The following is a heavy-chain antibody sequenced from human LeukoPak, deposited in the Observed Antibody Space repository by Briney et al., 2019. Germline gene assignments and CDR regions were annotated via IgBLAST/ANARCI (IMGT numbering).Heavy chain of an antibody. J-gene: IGHJ6*02. V-gene: IGHV1-2*02. Sequence: ASLYLSCTASGYTFTGYYMHWVRHPPGQGLEWMGRINPNSGGTNYAQKVQGRVTITRDKSTSTAYMELSRLRSADTAVDYCARGGYDILTGSQPDYYYYDGMDVWGQGTTVTVSS. CDR2: INPNSGGT. D-gene: IGHD3-9*01. CDR1: GYTFTGYY. CDR3: ARGGYDILTGSQPDYYYYDGMDV.